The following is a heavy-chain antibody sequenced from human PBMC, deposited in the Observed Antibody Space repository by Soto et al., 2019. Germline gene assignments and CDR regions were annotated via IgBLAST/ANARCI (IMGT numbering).Heavy chain of an antibody. Sequence: QVQLVQSGAEVKKPGSSVKISCKASGDSFSSFAVTWVRQAPGQGLEWMGGIIPNFDTPKYAQKFQGRVTIIADKSTSTPYMQLSSLRSXXXAVYYCARPYYDSSGYYLWYFEXWG. CDR2: IIPNFDTP. CDR1: GDSFSSFA. D-gene: IGHD3-22*01. J-gene: IGHJ4*01. CDR3: ARPYYDSSGYYLWYFEX. V-gene: IGHV1-69*06.